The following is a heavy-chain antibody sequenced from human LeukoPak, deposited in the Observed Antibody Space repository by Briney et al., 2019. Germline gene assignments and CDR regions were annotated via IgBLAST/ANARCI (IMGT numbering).Heavy chain of an antibody. D-gene: IGHD6-13*01. J-gene: IGHJ5*02. CDR3: GLIAAAYNWFDP. CDR1: GFTFSSYW. V-gene: IGHV3-21*01. Sequence: TGGSLRLSCAASGFTFSSYWMSWVRQAPGKGLEWVSSISSSSSYIYYADSVKGRFTISRDNAKNSLYLQMNSLRAEDTAVYYCGLIAAAYNWFDPWGQGTLVTVSS. CDR2: ISSSSSYI.